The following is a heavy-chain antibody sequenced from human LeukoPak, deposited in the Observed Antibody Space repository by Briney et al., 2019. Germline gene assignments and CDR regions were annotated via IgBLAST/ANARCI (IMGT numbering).Heavy chain of an antibody. J-gene: IGHJ4*02. Sequence: PEASVKVSCKASGYTFTSYYMHLVRQAPGQGLEWMGIINPSGGSTSYAQKFQGRVTMTRDTSTSTVYMELSSLRSEDTAVYYCARDRRPYDSSGYCFDYWGQGTLVTVSS. CDR2: INPSGGST. CDR3: ARDRRPYDSSGYCFDY. D-gene: IGHD3-22*01. V-gene: IGHV1-46*01. CDR1: GYTFTSYY.